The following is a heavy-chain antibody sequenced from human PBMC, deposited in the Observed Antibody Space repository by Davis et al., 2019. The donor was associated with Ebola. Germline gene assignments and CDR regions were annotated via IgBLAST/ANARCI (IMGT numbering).Heavy chain of an antibody. Sequence: PSETLSLTCTVAGGSISNSDYYWGWIRQPPGKGLEWIGTVFYNGATKYNPSLTSRVTMSVDTSKNQFSLRLNSVTAADTAVYYCAREDRQTIGIISPSGGHWGQGTLVTVSS. CDR1: GGSISNSDYY. D-gene: IGHD4/OR15-4a*01. J-gene: IGHJ4*02. CDR2: VFYNGAT. CDR3: AREDRQTIGIISPSGGH. V-gene: IGHV4-39*07.